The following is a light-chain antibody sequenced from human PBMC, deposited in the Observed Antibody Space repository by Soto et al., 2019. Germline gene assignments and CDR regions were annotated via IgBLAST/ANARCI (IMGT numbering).Light chain of an antibody. CDR3: QQYGSSPCT. CDR1: QSVSSSY. CDR2: GAS. V-gene: IGKV3-20*01. J-gene: IGKJ2*02. Sequence: EIVLTQSPGTLSLSPGERATLSCRASQSVSSSYLAWYRQKPGQAPRLLIYGASSRATGIPDRVSGSGSGTDVPLIVKSLEPEDDAVYYCQQYGSSPCTFGQGTKLEIK.